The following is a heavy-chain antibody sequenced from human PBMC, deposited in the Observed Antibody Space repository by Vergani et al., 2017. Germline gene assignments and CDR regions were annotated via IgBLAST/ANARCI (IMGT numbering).Heavy chain of an antibody. CDR2: INPSGGST. V-gene: IGHV1-46*03. J-gene: IGHJ4*02. CDR1: GFTFTSYH. Sequence: QVQLVQSGAEVKKPGASVRVSCKASGFTFTSYHIHWVRQAPGQGLEWMGIINPSGGSTTYAQQFQGRLTMTSDTSTSTVYMDLSNLRSEDTAVYYCARPHGDILPPDPRRLDYWGQGTLVTVSS. CDR3: ARPHGDILPPDPRRLDY.